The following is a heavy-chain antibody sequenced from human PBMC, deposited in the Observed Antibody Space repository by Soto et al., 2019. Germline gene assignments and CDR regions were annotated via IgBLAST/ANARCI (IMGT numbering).Heavy chain of an antibody. D-gene: IGHD5-18*01. Sequence: GGSLRLSCEASGFTFGDYAMHWVRQAPGKGLEWVSGIRWNSGSIGYADSVKGRFTISRDNAKNSLYLQMNSLRTEDTALYYSAKDFGDTYGDEEDDYYHYGMDVWGQGTTVTVPS. J-gene: IGHJ6*02. CDR2: IRWNSGSI. CDR1: GFTFGDYA. V-gene: IGHV3-9*01. CDR3: AKDFGDTYGDEEDDYYHYGMDV.